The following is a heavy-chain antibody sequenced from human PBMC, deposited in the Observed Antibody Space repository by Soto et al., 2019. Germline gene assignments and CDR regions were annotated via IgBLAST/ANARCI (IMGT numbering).Heavy chain of an antibody. CDR1: GFIFKMYW. J-gene: IGHJ4*02. V-gene: IGHV3-74*01. D-gene: IGHD1-1*01. Sequence: GGSLSLSCAASGFIFKMYWMHWVRPRPGKGLVWISRIYNDGTYSDYADSVRGRFTISRDNAKNTVFLQMDSLRGEDTAVYHCARGRGSTGTTYYFDYWGQGTLVTVSS. CDR2: IYNDGTYS. CDR3: ARGRGSTGTTYYFDY.